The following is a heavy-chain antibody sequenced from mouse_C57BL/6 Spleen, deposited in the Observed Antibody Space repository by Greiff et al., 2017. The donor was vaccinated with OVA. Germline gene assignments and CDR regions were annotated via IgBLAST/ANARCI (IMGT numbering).Heavy chain of an antibody. CDR1: GFTFSSYA. D-gene: IGHD3-3*01. CDR2: ISDGGSYT. Sequence: EVKLVESGGGLVKPGGSLKLSCAASGFTFSSYAMSWVRQTPEKRLEWVATISDGGSYTYYPDNVKGRFTISRDNAKNNLYLQMSHLKSEDTAMYYCAREGGWDYAMDYWGQGTSVTVSS. V-gene: IGHV5-4*01. CDR3: AREGGWDYAMDY. J-gene: IGHJ4*01.